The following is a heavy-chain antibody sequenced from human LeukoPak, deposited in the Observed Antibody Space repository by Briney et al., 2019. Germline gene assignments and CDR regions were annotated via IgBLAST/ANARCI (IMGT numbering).Heavy chain of an antibody. D-gene: IGHD1-26*01. J-gene: IGHJ4*02. Sequence: KFQGRVTITRDTSASTAYMELSSLRYEDTAVYYCARGKWELLRVIDYWGQGTLVTVSS. CDR3: ARGKWELLRVIDY. V-gene: IGHV1-3*01.